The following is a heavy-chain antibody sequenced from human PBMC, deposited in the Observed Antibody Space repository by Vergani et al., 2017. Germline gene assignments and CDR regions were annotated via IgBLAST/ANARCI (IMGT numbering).Heavy chain of an antibody. CDR2: IDHTGRP. CDR3: ARVNTETNGHRYYYYYMDV. V-gene: IGHV4-34*01. D-gene: IGHD4-11*01. CDR1: GGSFTSYD. J-gene: IGHJ6*03. Sequence: QVQLQQWGGGLLKPSETLSLTCVVNGGSFTSYDWTWIRQSPGEGLEWVGDIDHTGRPDYNPSLKRRLTMSVEKSRNQFSLTLNSVTATDTAIYFCARVNTETNGHRYYYYYMDVWGQGTAVTVS.